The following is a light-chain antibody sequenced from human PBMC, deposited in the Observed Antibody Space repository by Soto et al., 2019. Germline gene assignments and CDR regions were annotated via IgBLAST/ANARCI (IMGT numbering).Light chain of an antibody. CDR1: ASDVGSYNL. Sequence: QSALSQPASVSGSPGQSITISCTGSASDVGSYNLVSWYQQHPGKAPKLVIYEVTKRPSGISSRFSGSKSGITASLTISGLQAEDEADYYCCSYAGSYTWVFGGGTKVTVL. CDR2: EVT. CDR3: CSYAGSYTWV. V-gene: IGLV2-23*02. J-gene: IGLJ3*02.